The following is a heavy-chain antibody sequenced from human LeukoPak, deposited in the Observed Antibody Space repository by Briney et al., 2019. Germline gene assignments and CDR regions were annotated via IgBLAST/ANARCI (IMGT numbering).Heavy chain of an antibody. Sequence: SVKVSCKASGGTFSSYAISWVRQAPGQGLEWMGGIIPIFGTANYAQKFQGRVTITADESTSTAYMELSSLRSEDTAVYYCANPASSGYYLPFDYWGQGTLVTVSS. D-gene: IGHD3-22*01. CDR2: IIPIFGTA. CDR3: ANPASSGYYLPFDY. CDR1: GGTFSSYA. V-gene: IGHV1-69*13. J-gene: IGHJ4*02.